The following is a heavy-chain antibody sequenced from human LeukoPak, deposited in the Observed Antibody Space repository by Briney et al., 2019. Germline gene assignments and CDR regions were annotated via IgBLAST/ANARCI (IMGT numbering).Heavy chain of an antibody. Sequence: PGGSLRLSCAASGFTVSSDYMSWVRQAPGKGLEWVSVIYSGGSTYYADSVKGRFTISRDNSKNTLYLQMNSLRAEDTAVYYCAKERGRDGYDDAFDIWGQGTMVTVSS. CDR3: AKERGRDGYDDAFDI. CDR2: IYSGGST. J-gene: IGHJ3*02. V-gene: IGHV3-66*01. D-gene: IGHD5-24*01. CDR1: GFTVSSDY.